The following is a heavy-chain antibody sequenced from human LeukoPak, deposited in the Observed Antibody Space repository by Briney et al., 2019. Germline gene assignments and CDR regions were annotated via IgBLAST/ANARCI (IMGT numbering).Heavy chain of an antibody. D-gene: IGHD2-2*01. J-gene: IGHJ4*02. Sequence: GGSLRLSCAASGFTFSSYAMNWVRQAPGKGLEWVSATGSTGVSTFYADSVKGRFTVSRDDSKNTLSLQMNSLRAEDTAVYYCAKDPGVVPAHYFDYWGQGILVTVSS. CDR2: TGSTGVST. CDR1: GFTFSSYA. V-gene: IGHV3-23*01. CDR3: AKDPGVVPAHYFDY.